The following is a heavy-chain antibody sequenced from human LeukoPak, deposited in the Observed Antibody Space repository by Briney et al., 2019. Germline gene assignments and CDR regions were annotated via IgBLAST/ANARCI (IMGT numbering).Heavy chain of an antibody. CDR3: ARSNCNSCYLGVWYYFDY. CDR2: ISGSGGNT. Sequence: PGGSLRLSCAASGFTFSSYAMSWVRQAPGKGLEWVSGISGSGGNTHYADSVKGRFTISRDNSKTTLYLQMNSLRAEDTAVYYCARSNCNSCYLGVWYYFDYWGQGALVTVSS. CDR1: GFTFSSYA. D-gene: IGHD1/OR15-1a*01. J-gene: IGHJ4*02. V-gene: IGHV3-23*01.